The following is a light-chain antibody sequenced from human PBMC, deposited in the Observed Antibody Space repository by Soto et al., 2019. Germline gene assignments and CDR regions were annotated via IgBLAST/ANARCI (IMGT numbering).Light chain of an antibody. Sequence: EIVLTQSPASVSLSPGDRATLSCRASQSVNNYVAWYQQKPGQAPRLLIYDASKRATGIPARFSGSGSGTDFTLTVSSLEPEDSVLYFCQQRSVWPITFGQGTRLEIK. CDR3: QQRSVWPIT. V-gene: IGKV3-11*01. CDR1: QSVNNY. J-gene: IGKJ5*01. CDR2: DAS.